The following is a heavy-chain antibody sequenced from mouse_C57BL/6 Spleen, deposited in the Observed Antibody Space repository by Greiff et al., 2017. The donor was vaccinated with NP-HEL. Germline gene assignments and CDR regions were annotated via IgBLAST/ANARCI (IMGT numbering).Heavy chain of an antibody. D-gene: IGHD1-1*01. CDR2: LNPNYGTT. CDR3: AREVITTVGGYCDV. Sequence: VQLQQSGPELVKPGASVKISCTASGYSFTDYNMNWVKQSNGKSLEWIGVLNPNYGTTSYNQKFKGKATLTVDQSSSTAYMQLNSLTSEDSAVYYCAREVITTVGGYCDVWGTGTTVTVAS. V-gene: IGHV1-39*01. CDR1: GYSFTDYN. J-gene: IGHJ1*03.